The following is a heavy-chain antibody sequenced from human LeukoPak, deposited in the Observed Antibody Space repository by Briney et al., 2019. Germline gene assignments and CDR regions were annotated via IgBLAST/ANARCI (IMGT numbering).Heavy chain of an antibody. V-gene: IGHV3-7*01. D-gene: IGHD3-22*01. CDR3: ARDGSSYYYDSSGYLYYYYYMDV. Sequence: GGSLRLSCAASGFTFSSYWMSWVRQAPGKGLEWVANIKQDGSEKYYVDSVKGRFTISRDNAKNSLYLQMNSLRAEDTAVYYCARDGSSYYYDSSGYLYYYYYMDVWGKGTTVTVSS. CDR1: GFTFSSYW. J-gene: IGHJ6*03. CDR2: IKQDGSEK.